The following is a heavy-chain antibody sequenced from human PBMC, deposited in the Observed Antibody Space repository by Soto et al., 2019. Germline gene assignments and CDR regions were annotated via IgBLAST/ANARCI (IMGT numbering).Heavy chain of an antibody. CDR3: ATRGGGGGAFDF. V-gene: IGHV3-48*03. D-gene: IGHD3-16*01. CDR2: IDSGGRTA. CDR1: GLTYSNYE. J-gene: IGHJ3*01. Sequence: EVQLVESGGGLVLPGGSLRLSCAASGLTYSNYEMNWVRQAPGKGLEWISYIDSGGRTAYYADSLRGRFTISRDNAKNSLYLQMNGLRAEDTAVYYCATRGGGGGAFDFWGQGTMVTVSS.